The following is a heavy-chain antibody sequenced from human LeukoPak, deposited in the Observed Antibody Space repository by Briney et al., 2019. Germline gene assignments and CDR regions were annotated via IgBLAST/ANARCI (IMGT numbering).Heavy chain of an antibody. CDR1: GGSISSSSYY. D-gene: IGHD3-10*01. CDR3: ARDLHYYGSGGSYYFDY. J-gene: IGHJ4*02. V-gene: IGHV4-39*07. Sequence: SETLSLTCTVSGGSISSSSYYWGWIRQPPGKGLEWIGSIYYSGSTYYNPSLKSRVTISVDTSKNQFSLKLSSVTAADTAVYYCARDLHYYGSGGSYYFDYWGQGTLVTVSS. CDR2: IYYSGST.